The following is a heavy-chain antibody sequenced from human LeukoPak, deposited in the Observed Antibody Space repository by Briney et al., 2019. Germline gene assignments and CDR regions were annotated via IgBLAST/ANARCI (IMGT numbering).Heavy chain of an antibody. J-gene: IGHJ6*02. CDR1: GYTFTSYG. Sequence: ASVKVSCKASGYTFTSYGISWVRQAPGQGLEWMGWISAYNGNTNYAQKLQGRITMTTDTSTSTGYMELRSLRSDDTAVYYCARTNYYDSSGYQGAGTYYYGMDVWGQGTTVTVSS. D-gene: IGHD3-22*01. V-gene: IGHV1-18*01. CDR3: ARTNYYDSSGYQGAGTYYYGMDV. CDR2: ISAYNGNT.